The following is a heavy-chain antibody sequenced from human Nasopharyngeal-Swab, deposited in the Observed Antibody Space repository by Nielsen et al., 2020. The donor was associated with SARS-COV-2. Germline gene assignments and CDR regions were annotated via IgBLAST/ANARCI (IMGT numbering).Heavy chain of an antibody. D-gene: IGHD3-10*01. CDR2: ISSSGGII. CDR3: ANHLPGTYYFDY. Sequence: GESLKISCAASGFTFSDYYMSWIRQAPGKGLEWVSYISSSGGIIYYADSVKGRFTISRDNAKNSLYLQMNSLRAEDTAVYYCANHLPGTYYFDYWGQGTLVTVSS. CDR1: GFTFSDYY. V-gene: IGHV3-11*01. J-gene: IGHJ4*02.